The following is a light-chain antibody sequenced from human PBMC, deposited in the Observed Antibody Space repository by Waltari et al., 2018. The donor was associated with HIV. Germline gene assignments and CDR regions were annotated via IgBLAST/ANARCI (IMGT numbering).Light chain of an antibody. CDR1: NIENKN. Sequence: SYVLTQPPSVSVAPGQTARITCGGSNIENKNVHWYQQTPGHAPILVVYDDTKPPSGIPERFSGSNSGNTATLTISRVEDADEADYDCQVWDNASNGVFGGGTKLTVL. CDR2: DDT. CDR3: QVWDNASNGV. J-gene: IGLJ3*02. V-gene: IGLV3-21*02.